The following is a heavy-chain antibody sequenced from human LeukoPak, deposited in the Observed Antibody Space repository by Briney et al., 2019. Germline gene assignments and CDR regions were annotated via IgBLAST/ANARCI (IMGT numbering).Heavy chain of an antibody. CDR2: INSGGSGT. Sequence: GGSLRLSCAASGFAFSSNWMHWVRQTPGKGLVWVSRINSGGSGTSYAASVEGRFTISRDNAKNTLYLQMNSLRAEDTAVYYCARGMTTVTPPGYWGQGTLVTVSS. CDR3: ARGMTTVTPPGY. J-gene: IGHJ4*02. V-gene: IGHV3-74*01. D-gene: IGHD4-11*01. CDR1: GFAFSSNW.